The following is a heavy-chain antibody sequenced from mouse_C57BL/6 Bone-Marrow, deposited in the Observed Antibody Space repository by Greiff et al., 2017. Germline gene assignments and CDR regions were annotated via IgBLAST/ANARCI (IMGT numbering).Heavy chain of an antibody. CDR1: GFNIKDYY. CDR3: TRALIYYGTNY. V-gene: IGHV14-2*01. D-gene: IGHD1-1*01. Sequence: VQLQQSGAELVKPGASVTLSCTASGFNIKDYYIHWVKQRTEQGLEWIGRIDPEDGETKYAPNFQDKATITADTSSNTAYLQLSSLTSEDTAVYYCTRALIYYGTNYWGQGTTLTVSS. J-gene: IGHJ2*01. CDR2: IDPEDGET.